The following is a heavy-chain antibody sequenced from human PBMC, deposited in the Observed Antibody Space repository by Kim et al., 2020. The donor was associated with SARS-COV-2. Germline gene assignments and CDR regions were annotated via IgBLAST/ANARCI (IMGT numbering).Heavy chain of an antibody. CDR3: AGEEVVVVVVSYHYGMEV. CDR2: IYYSGST. D-gene: IGHD2-15*01. Sequence: SETLSLTCTVSGGSISSSSYYWGWIRQPPGKGLEWIGNIYYSGSTYYNPSLKSRVTISVDTSKNQFSLKLSSVTAADTAVYYCAGEEVVVVVVSYHYGMEVWGQGTTVTVSS. CDR1: GGSISSSSYY. J-gene: IGHJ6*02. V-gene: IGHV4-39*02.